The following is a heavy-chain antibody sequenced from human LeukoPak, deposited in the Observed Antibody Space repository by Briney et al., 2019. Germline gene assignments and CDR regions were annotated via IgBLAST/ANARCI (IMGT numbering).Heavy chain of an antibody. D-gene: IGHD3-22*01. CDR2: IYYSGST. V-gene: IGHV4-39*02. Sequence: SETLSLTCTVSGGSISSSSYYWGWIRQPPGKGLEWIGSIYYSGSTYYNPSLKSRVTISVDTSKNQFSLKLSSVTAADTAVYYCARETKYYDSSGCLDYWGQGTLVTVSS. J-gene: IGHJ4*02. CDR3: ARETKYYDSSGCLDY. CDR1: GGSISSSSYY.